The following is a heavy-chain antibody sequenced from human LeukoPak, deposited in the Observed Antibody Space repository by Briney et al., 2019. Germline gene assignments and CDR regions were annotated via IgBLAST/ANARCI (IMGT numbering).Heavy chain of an antibody. J-gene: IGHJ5*02. Sequence: GGSLRLSCAASGFTFSSYGMHWVRQAPGKGLEWVGVIWYDGSNKYYADSVKGRFTISRDNPKHTLSMHMNRLRAEHTAVYYCAKDNTIFGVADNWFDPWGQGTLVTVSS. CDR1: GFTFSSYG. V-gene: IGHV3-33*06. CDR2: IWYDGSNK. D-gene: IGHD3-3*01. CDR3: AKDNTIFGVADNWFDP.